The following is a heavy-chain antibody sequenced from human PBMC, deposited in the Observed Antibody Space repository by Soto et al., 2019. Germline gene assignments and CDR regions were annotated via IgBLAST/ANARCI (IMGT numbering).Heavy chain of an antibody. D-gene: IGHD2-8*01. CDR3: AREGCTNGVCSNGMDV. CDR1: GFTFSSYA. Sequence: PGGSLRLSCAASGFTFSSYAMHWVRQAPGKGLEWVAVISYDGSNKYYADSVKGRFTISRDNSKNTLYLQMNSLRAEDTAVYYCAREGCTNGVCSNGMDVWGQGTTVTVSS. J-gene: IGHJ6*02. V-gene: IGHV3-30-3*01. CDR2: ISYDGSNK.